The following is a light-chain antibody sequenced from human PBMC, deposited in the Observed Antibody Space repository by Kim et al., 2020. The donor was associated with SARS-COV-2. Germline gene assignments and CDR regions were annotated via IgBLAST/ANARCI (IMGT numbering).Light chain of an antibody. Sequence: AVQLTQSPSYLSASVGDSVTFTCRPSLGISSAVAWYQQRSGTPPELLIYDASTLDSGVPSRFSGSSSGTDFTLTISSLLPEDSATYFCQQYSDNPFTFGQGTRLEIK. CDR3: QQYSDNPFT. V-gene: IGKV1D-13*01. J-gene: IGKJ5*01. CDR1: LGISSA. CDR2: DAS.